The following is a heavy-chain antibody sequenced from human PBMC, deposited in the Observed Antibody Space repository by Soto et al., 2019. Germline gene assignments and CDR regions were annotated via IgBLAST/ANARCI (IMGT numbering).Heavy chain of an antibody. CDR1: GFTFSSYW. J-gene: IGHJ4*02. Sequence: EVQLVESGGGLVQPGGSLRLSCAASGFTFSSYWMHWVRQAPGKGLVWVSRINSDGSSTTYVDSVKGRFTISRDNAKNTLYLQMNSLRAEDTAVYYCARRSCSGGDCYHVDYWGQGTLVTVSS. D-gene: IGHD2-15*01. V-gene: IGHV3-74*01. CDR3: ARRSCSGGDCYHVDY. CDR2: INSDGSST.